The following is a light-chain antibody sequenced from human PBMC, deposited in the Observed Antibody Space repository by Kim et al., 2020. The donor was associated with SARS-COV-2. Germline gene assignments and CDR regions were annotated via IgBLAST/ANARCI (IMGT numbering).Light chain of an antibody. CDR1: TSNIENNF. Sequence: GQRVTISCSGDTSNIENNFVTWYQQPPGTAPKLIIYDNNKRPSGIPDRFSGSKSGASATLAITGLQTGDEADYYCAIWNGGLSEGVFGGGTKVTVL. CDR2: DNN. J-gene: IGLJ3*02. V-gene: IGLV1-51*01. CDR3: AIWNGGLSEGV.